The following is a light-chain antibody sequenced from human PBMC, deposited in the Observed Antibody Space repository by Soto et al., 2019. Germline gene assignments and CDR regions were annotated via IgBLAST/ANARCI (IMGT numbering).Light chain of an antibody. CDR2: DVN. J-gene: IGLJ1*01. CDR3: SSYTSSSTYV. Sequence: QSALSQPASVSGSPGQSITISCTGTSSDVGGYNSLSWYQQHPGKVPKLMIYDVNNRPSGVSYRFSGSKSGNTASLTISGFQAEDEADYYCSSYTSSSTYVFGTGTKVTVL. V-gene: IGLV2-14*01. CDR1: SSDVGGYNS.